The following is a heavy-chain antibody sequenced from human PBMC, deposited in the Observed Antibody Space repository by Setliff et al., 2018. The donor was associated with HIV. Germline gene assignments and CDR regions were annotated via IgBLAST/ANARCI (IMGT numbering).Heavy chain of an antibody. D-gene: IGHD5-12*01. Sequence: SETLSLTCAVSGYSVSSGYYWGWIRQPPGKGLEWIASIYYSGSTYYAPSLKSRVTISVDTSKNQFSLKLTSVTAADTAVYFCARVVPREVAPGGFDIWGQGTMVTGSS. J-gene: IGHJ3*02. V-gene: IGHV4-38-2*01. CDR2: IYYSGST. CDR1: GYSVSSGYY. CDR3: ARVVPREVAPGGFDI.